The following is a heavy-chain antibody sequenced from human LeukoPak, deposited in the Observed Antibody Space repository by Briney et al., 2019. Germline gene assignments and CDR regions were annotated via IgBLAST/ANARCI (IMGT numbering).Heavy chain of an antibody. V-gene: IGHV3-30*04. CDR1: GFTFSSYA. D-gene: IGHD6-19*01. Sequence: GGSLRLSCAASGFTFSSYAMHWVRQAPGKGLEWVAVISYDGSNKYYADSVKGRFTISGDNSKNTLYLQMNSLRAEDTAVYYCARDRDSSGWYYFDYWGQGTLVTVSS. CDR2: ISYDGSNK. CDR3: ARDRDSSGWYYFDY. J-gene: IGHJ4*02.